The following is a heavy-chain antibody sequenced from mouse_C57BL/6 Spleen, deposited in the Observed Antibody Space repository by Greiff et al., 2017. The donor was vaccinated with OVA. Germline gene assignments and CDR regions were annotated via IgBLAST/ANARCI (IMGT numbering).Heavy chain of an antibody. V-gene: IGHV1-50*01. D-gene: IGHD2-4*01. CDR2: IDPSDSYT. CDR1: GYTFTSYW. Sequence: VQLQQPGAELVKPGASVKLSCKASGYTFTSYWMQWVNQRPGQGLEWIGEIDPSDSYTNYNQKFKGKATLTVDTSSSTAYMQLSSLTSEDSAVYYCARGITTTIFDYWGQGTTLTVSS. J-gene: IGHJ2*01. CDR3: ARGITTTIFDY.